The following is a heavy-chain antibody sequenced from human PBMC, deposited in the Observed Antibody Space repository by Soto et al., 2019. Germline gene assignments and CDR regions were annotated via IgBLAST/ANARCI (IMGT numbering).Heavy chain of an antibody. V-gene: IGHV3-30-3*01. D-gene: IGHD2-15*01. J-gene: IGHJ6*02. CDR2: ISYDGNNK. Sequence: QVQLVESGGGVVQPGRSLRLSCAASGFTFSNYAMYWVRQAPGKGLEWVAVISYDGNNKYYADSGKGRFTISRDNSKNTLYLQMNSLRAEDTAVYYCARAGCDGGTCYTLVGLRYGMDVWGQGTTVTVSS. CDR3: ARAGCDGGTCYTLVGLRYGMDV. CDR1: GFTFSNYA.